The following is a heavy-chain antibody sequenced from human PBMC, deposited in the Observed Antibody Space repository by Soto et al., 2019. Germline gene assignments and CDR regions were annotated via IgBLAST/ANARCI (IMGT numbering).Heavy chain of an antibody. CDR2: INHSGST. CDR1: GGSFSGYY. CDR3: ARDPDTAMVDFDD. J-gene: IGHJ4*02. Sequence: SETLSLTCAVYGGSFSGYYWSWIRQPPGKGLEWIGEINHSGSTNYNPSLKSRVTISVDTSKNQFSLKLSSVTAADTAVYYCARDPDTAMVDFDDWGQGTLVTVSS. D-gene: IGHD5-18*01. V-gene: IGHV4-34*01.